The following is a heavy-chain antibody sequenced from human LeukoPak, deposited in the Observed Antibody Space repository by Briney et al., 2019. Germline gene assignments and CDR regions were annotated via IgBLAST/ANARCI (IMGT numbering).Heavy chain of an antibody. D-gene: IGHD1-1*01. CDR1: GFTFSSYA. CDR2: ISGSGGST. CDR3: ASQGWNDGYFDY. Sequence: PGGSLRLSCAASGFTFSSYAMSWVRQAPGKGLEWVSAISGSGGSTYYSDSVKGRFTISRDNSKNTLFLQMNSPRAEDTAVYYCASQGWNDGYFDYWGQGALVTVSS. J-gene: IGHJ4*02. V-gene: IGHV3-23*01.